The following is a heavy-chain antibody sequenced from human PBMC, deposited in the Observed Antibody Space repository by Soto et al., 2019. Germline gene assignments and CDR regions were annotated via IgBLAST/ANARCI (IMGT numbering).Heavy chain of an antibody. CDR3: ARHSSGYFYYFDY. D-gene: IGHD3-22*01. J-gene: IGHJ4*02. CDR1: GGSISSDSYY. CDR2: ISYSGST. Sequence: SVTLSLTCTVSGGSISSDSYYWGWIRQSPEKGLEWIASISYSGSTYYNPTLKSRLIISVDTSKSQFSLKLSSVTTADTAVYYCARHSSGYFYYFDYWGQGTLVTVSS. V-gene: IGHV4-39*01.